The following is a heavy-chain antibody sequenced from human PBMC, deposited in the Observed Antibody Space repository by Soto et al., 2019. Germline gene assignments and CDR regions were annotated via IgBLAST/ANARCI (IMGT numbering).Heavy chain of an antibody. CDR3: ARIQCSGGSGNWGGFYYYYGRDV. D-gene: IGHD2-15*01. J-gene: IGHJ6*02. CDR2: IISNDEK. V-gene: IGHV2-26*01. CDR1: GFSLTNAKMG. Sequence: QVTLKESGPVLVKPTETLTLTCTVSGFSLTNAKMGVSWIRQPPGTALEWLAHIISNDEKSYSTSLKSRLTISKDTPKSQVVLTMTTMDAVDTATYYCARIQCSGGSGNWGGFYYYYGRDVWRQGTTVTVSS.